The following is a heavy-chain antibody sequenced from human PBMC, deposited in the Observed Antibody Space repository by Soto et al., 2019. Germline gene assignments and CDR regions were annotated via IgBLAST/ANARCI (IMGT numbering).Heavy chain of an antibody. CDR1: AFTLSSYG. CDR3: AKDYNGDSLDY. J-gene: IGHJ4*02. D-gene: IGHD4-17*01. CDR2: ISYDGSNK. Sequence: PGRYLRLPCAASAFTLSSYGKHWVRQAPGKGLEWVAVISYDGSNKYYADSVKGRFTISRDNPKNTLYLQMNSLSAEDTAVYYCAKDYNGDSLDYWGQGT. V-gene: IGHV3-30*18.